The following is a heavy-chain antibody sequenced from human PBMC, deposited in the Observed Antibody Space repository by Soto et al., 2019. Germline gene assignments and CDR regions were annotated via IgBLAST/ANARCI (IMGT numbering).Heavy chain of an antibody. Sequence: PGGSLRLSCAASGFTFRNFAMTWVRQAPGKGLEWVSGISGSGRMTYYAHSVKGHFTISRDNSKNSLYLQMNSLRAEDTAVYYCARGLGGSLDYWGQGTLVTVSS. CDR3: ARGLGGSLDY. V-gene: IGHV3-23*01. CDR1: GFTFRNFA. D-gene: IGHD1-26*01. CDR2: ISGSGRMT. J-gene: IGHJ4*02.